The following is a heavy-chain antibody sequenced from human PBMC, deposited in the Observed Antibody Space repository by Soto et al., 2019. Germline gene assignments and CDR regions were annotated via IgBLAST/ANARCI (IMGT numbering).Heavy chain of an antibody. J-gene: IGHJ6*02. Sequence: PGGSLRLSCAASGFTFSSYAMSWVRQAPGKGLEWVSAISGSGGSTYYADSVKGRFTISRDNSKNTLYLQMNSLRAEDTAVYYCANRFLGNYYGMDVWGRGTTVTVYS. D-gene: IGHD3-3*01. V-gene: IGHV3-23*01. CDR1: GFTFSSYA. CDR2: ISGSGGST. CDR3: ANRFLGNYYGMDV.